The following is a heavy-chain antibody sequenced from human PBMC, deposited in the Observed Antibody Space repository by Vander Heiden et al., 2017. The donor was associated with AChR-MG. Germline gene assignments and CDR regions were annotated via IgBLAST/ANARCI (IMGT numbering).Heavy chain of an antibody. CDR3: ARVNETWDTDVLDAFDI. CDR2: ISSSSSFI. V-gene: IGHV3-21*02. Sequence: EMQLVESGGGLVRPGGSLTLSCAGSGLTFSIYGMHWVRQAPGKGLEWVSSISSSSSFIYYADSVKGRFTISRDNAKHSLFLHMNSLRVDDTAVYYCARVNETWDTDVLDAFDIWGQGTMVTVSS. CDR1: GLTFSIYG. J-gene: IGHJ3*02. D-gene: IGHD1-1*01.